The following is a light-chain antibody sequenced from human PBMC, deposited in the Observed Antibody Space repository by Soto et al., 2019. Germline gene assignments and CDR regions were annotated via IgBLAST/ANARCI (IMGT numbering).Light chain of an antibody. Sequence: IVVTHSAATLSLSPWGRATLSCRAGKNISDTSASYQQHTGQDPRLLIYDASHRAAGIPARFSGSGFGTAFTLPISSLEHADAAVYYCQQRSKWPPITFGQGTRLEIK. CDR1: KNISDT. J-gene: IGKJ5*01. CDR2: DAS. CDR3: QQRSKWPPIT. V-gene: IGKV3-11*01.